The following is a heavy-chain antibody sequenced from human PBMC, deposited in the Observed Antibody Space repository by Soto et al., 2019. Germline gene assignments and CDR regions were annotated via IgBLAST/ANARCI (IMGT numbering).Heavy chain of an antibody. CDR1: GYTFTSYD. CDR3: ARSYCSSTSCRQLDV. V-gene: IGHV1-8*01. J-gene: IGHJ6*04. Sequence: ASVKVSWKASGYTFTSYDINWVRQATGLGLEWMGWMNPNSGNTGYAQNFQGRVTMTRDTSINTAYMELSSLRSEDTAVYFCARSYCSSTSCRQLDVWGKRTTVTVSS. D-gene: IGHD2-2*01. CDR2: MNPNSGNT.